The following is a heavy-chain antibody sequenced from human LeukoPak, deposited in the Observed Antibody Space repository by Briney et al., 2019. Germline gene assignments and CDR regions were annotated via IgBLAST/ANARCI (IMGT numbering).Heavy chain of an antibody. CDR1: GGSMSRYY. J-gene: IGHJ6*02. CDR2: IFYSGST. CDR3: ARTLDCSSSSCSYGMDV. D-gene: IGHD2-15*01. V-gene: IGHV4-59*08. Sequence: PSETLSLTCAVSGGSMSRYYWSWIRQPPGKGLEWIGYIFYSGSTNYNPSFKSRVTISVDTSKNQFSLKLSSVTAADTAVYYCARTLDCSSSSCSYGMDVWGQGTTVTVPS.